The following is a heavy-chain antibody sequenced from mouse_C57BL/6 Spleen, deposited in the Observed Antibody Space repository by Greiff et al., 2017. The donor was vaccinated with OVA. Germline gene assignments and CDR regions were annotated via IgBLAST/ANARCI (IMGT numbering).Heavy chain of an antibody. CDR2: IDPETGGT. CDR1: GYTFTDYE. V-gene: IGHV1-15*01. CDR3: TRSEIYDGYLYYFDY. D-gene: IGHD2-3*01. Sequence: VKLMESGAELVRPGASVTLSCKASGYTFTDYEMHWVKQTPVHGLEWIGAIDPETGGTAYNQKFKGKAILTADKSSSTAYMELRSLTSEDSAVYYCTRSEIYDGYLYYFDYWGQGTTLTVSS. J-gene: IGHJ2*01.